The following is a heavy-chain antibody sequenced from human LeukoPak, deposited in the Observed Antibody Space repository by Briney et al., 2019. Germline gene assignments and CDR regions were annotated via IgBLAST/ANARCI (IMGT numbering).Heavy chain of an antibody. V-gene: IGHV3-48*03. J-gene: IGHJ4*02. CDR2: ISEGGDLI. D-gene: IGHD1/OR15-1a*01. Sequence: PGGSLRLSCAASGFTFSSHEMNWVRKAPGKGLEWVSYISEGGDLIYYAEFVKGRFTVSRDNAKNVLFLQMCGLRVEDTAVYYCARDSGSGTSGNEFDYWGQGTLVSVSS. CDR3: ARDSGSGTSGNEFDY. CDR1: GFTFSSHE.